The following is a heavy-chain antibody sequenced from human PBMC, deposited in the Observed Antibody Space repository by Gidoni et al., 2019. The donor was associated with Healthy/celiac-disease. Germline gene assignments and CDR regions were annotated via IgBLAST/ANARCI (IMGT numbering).Heavy chain of an antibody. J-gene: IGHJ4*02. V-gene: IGHV3-21*01. Sequence: EVQLVESGGGLVKPGGSLRLSCAASGFPFSSYSMNWVRQAPGKGREWVSSISSSSSYIYYADSVKGRFTISRDNAKNSLYLQMNSLRAEDTAVYYCARDPGTDLDFDYWGQGTLVTVSS. CDR2: ISSSSSYI. D-gene: IGHD1-1*01. CDR1: GFPFSSYS. CDR3: ARDPGTDLDFDY.